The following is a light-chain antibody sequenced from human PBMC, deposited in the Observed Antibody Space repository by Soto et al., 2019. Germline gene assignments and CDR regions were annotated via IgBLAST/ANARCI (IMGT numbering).Light chain of an antibody. Sequence: QSALTQPRSVSGSPGQSVTISCTGTSSDVGGYNFVSWYQQHPGKAPKLMIYDVSKWPSGVPDRFSGSKSGNTASLTISGLQAEDEADYYCCSYAGSYTYVFGTATKVTVL. CDR2: DVS. J-gene: IGLJ1*01. CDR1: SSDVGGYNF. V-gene: IGLV2-11*01. CDR3: CSYAGSYTYV.